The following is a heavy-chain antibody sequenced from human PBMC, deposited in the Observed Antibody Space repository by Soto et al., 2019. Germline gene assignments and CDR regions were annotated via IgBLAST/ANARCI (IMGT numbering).Heavy chain of an antibody. V-gene: IGHV1-45*02. D-gene: IGHD6-13*01. Sequence: QMQLVQSGAEVKKTGSSVKVSCKASGYTFTYRYLHWVRQAPGQALEWMGWITPFNDNTNYAQKFQDRVTITRDRSMSTAYMELSSLRSEDTAMYYCASAAGTGWFDPWGQGTLVTVSS. CDR3: ASAAGTGWFDP. J-gene: IGHJ5*02. CDR1: GYTFTYRY. CDR2: ITPFNDNT.